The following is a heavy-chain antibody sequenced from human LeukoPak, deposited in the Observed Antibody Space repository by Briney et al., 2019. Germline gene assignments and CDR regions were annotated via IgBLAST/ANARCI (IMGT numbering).Heavy chain of an antibody. J-gene: IGHJ1*01. CDR2: ISYDGSNK. Sequence: PGGSQRLSCAASGFTFSSYGMHWVRQAPGKGLEWVAVISYDGSNKYYADSVKGRFTISRDNSKNTLYLQMNSLRAEDTAVYYCAKDRPPECSSTSCFAEYFQHWGQGTLVTVSS. CDR3: AKDRPPECSSTSCFAEYFQH. D-gene: IGHD2-2*01. V-gene: IGHV3-30*18. CDR1: GFTFSSYG.